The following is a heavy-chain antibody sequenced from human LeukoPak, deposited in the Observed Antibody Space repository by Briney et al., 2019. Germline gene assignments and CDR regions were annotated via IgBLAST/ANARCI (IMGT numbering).Heavy chain of an antibody. V-gene: IGHV3-33*06. CDR2: IWYDGSNK. CDR1: GFTFSSYG. J-gene: IGHJ3*02. Sequence: GGSLRLSCAASGFTFSSYGMHWVRQAPGKGLEWVAVIWYDGSNKYYADSVKGRFTIYRDNYKNTLYLQMNSLRAEDTAVYYCAKAYCGGDCYSLVGAFDIWRQGTMVTVSS. CDR3: AKAYCGGDCYSLVGAFDI. D-gene: IGHD2-21*02.